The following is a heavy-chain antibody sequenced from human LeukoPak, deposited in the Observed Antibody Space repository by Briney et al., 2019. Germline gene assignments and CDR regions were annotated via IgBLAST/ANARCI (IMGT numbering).Heavy chain of an antibody. CDR1: GFTFSSYA. D-gene: IGHD2-15*01. CDR3: AKKVIASVQVAADY. V-gene: IGHV3-23*01. J-gene: IGHJ4*02. CDR2: ISGSGGST. Sequence: PGGSLRLSCAASGFTFSSYAMSWVRQVPGKGLEWVSAISGSGGSTYYADSVKGRFTISRDNSKNTLYLQMNSLRAEDTAVYYCAKKVIASVQVAADYWGQGTLVTVSS.